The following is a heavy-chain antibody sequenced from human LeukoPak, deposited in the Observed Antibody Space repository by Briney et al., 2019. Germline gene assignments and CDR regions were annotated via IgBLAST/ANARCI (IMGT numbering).Heavy chain of an antibody. Sequence: TSETLSLTCTVSGGSISSYYWGWIRQPPGKGLEWIGSIYHSGSTYYNPSLKSRVTISVDTSKNQFSLKLSSVTAADTAVYYCARVVSGNYFDYWGQGTLVTVSS. CDR2: IYHSGST. CDR1: GGSISSYY. CDR3: ARVVSGNYFDY. V-gene: IGHV4-38-2*02. J-gene: IGHJ4*02. D-gene: IGHD5/OR15-5a*01.